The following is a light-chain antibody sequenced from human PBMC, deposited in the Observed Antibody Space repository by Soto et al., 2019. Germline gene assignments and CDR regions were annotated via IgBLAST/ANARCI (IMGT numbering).Light chain of an antibody. V-gene: IGLV1-44*01. Sequence: QSALTQPPSLSGTPGQRVTISCSGSNSNIGGYSVNCYQHLQGTAPKILIFNDDARPSGVPDRVSGSTSATAAALAISGLQSEDEDEDYCCGLDYNVSGPVFGGGTKLTVL. CDR1: NSNIGGYS. CDR2: NDD. CDR3: CGLDYNVSGPV. J-gene: IGLJ2*01.